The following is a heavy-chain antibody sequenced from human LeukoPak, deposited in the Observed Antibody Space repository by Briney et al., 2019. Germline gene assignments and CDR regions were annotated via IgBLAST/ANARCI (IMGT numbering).Heavy chain of an antibody. V-gene: IGHV3-66*01. CDR2: IYSGGTT. J-gene: IGHJ4*02. D-gene: IGHD5-24*01. CDR3: ASWAQLQPERKLDY. Sequence: GGSLRLSCAASGFTVSSNYMSWVRQAPGKGLEWVSVIYSGGTTYYADSVKGRFTISRDNSKNTLYLQMNSLRAEDTAVYYCASWAQLQPERKLDYWGQGTLVTVSS. CDR1: GFTVSSNY.